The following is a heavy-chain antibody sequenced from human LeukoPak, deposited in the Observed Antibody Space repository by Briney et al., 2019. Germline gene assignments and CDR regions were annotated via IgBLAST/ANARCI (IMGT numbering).Heavy chain of an antibody. J-gene: IGHJ4*02. Sequence: GGSLRLSCAASGFTFSSFGMHWVHQSPGKGLEWVAFIRYDGNNKYYADSVKGRFTISRDNAKNSLYLQMNSLRAEDTAVYYCARGLVAAIRTMDYWGQGTLVTVSS. D-gene: IGHD1-26*01. CDR2: IRYDGNNK. V-gene: IGHV3-30*02. CDR1: GFTFSSFG. CDR3: ARGLVAAIRTMDY.